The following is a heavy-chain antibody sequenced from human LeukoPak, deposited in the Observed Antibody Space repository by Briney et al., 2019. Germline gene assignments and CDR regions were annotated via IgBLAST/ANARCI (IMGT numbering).Heavy chain of an antibody. CDR2: IKEDGSKR. V-gene: IGHV3-7*04. CDR1: GFTFSTYW. CDR3: ARVGYGGNAKDY. D-gene: IGHD4-23*01. Sequence: GGSLRLSCAASGFTFSTYWMSWVGQAPGKGLEWVANIKEDGSKRYYVDSVRGRFSTTRDNAKNSLYLQMNSLRAEDTAVYYCARVGYGGNAKDYWGQGTLVTVSS. J-gene: IGHJ4*02.